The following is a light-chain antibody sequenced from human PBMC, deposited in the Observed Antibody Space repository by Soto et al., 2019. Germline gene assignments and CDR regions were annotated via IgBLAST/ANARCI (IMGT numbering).Light chain of an antibody. J-gene: IGKJ5*01. CDR1: QSVSSD. Sequence: EIRMTQSPSTLSASPGERATLSCRASQSVSSDLAWYQQTPGQAPRLLIYGASTRATGIPARFSGSGSGTEFTLIISGLQSEDSAVYFCQQYNNWPFSFGQGTRLEIK. V-gene: IGKV3D-15*01. CDR2: GAS. CDR3: QQYNNWPFS.